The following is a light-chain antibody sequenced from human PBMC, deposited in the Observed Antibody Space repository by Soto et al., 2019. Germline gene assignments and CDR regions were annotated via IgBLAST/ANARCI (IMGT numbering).Light chain of an antibody. V-gene: IGKV3-20*01. CDR2: RAS. Sequence: NVLTQSPGTLSLSPGERATLSCRASQSLSGNYLAWYQPKPGQAPRVLIYRASIKATGISDRFSGSGSGTDFTLTISRLEPEDFAVYYCQHYGASPWTFGQGTKVEIK. CDR3: QHYGASPWT. CDR1: QSLSGNY. J-gene: IGKJ1*01.